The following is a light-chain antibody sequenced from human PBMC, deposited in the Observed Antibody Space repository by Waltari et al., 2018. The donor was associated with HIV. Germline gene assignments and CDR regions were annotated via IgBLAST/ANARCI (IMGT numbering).Light chain of an antibody. CDR3: QQYNSYPWT. CDR1: QSISSW. V-gene: IGKV1-5*03. CDR2: KAS. J-gene: IGKJ1*01. Sequence: DLQMTQSPSTLSASVGARVSITYRASQSISSWLAWYQQKPGKAPKLLIYKASSLESGVPSRFSGSGSGTEFTLTISSLQPDDFATYYCQQYNSYPWTFGQGTKVEIK.